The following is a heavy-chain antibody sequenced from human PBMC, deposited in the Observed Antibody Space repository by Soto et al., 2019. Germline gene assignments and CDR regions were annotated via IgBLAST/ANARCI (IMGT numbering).Heavy chain of an antibody. CDR2: ISGSGGST. CDR1: GFTFSSYA. V-gene: IGHV3-23*01. CDR3: AKDLYYYDSSGGRCYLDDPFDY. J-gene: IGHJ4*02. D-gene: IGHD3-22*01. Sequence: GGSLRLSCAASGFTFSSYAMSWVRQAPGKGLEWVSAISGSGGSTYYADSVKGRFTISRDNSKNTLYLQMNSLRAEDTAVYYCAKDLYYYDSSGGRCYLDDPFDYWGQGTLVTVSS.